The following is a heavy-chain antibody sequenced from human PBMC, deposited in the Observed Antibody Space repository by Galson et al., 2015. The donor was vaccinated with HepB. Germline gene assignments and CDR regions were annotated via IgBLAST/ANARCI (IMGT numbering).Heavy chain of an antibody. CDR3: TRHVLWFGELYDY. Sequence: SLRLSCAASGFTFSGSAMHWVRQASGKGLEWVGRIRSKANSYATAYAASVKGRFTISRDDSKNTAYLQMNSLKTEDTVVYYCTRHVLWFGELYDYWGQGTLVTVSS. J-gene: IGHJ4*02. D-gene: IGHD3-10*01. CDR1: GFTFSGSA. CDR2: IRSKANSYAT. V-gene: IGHV3-73*01.